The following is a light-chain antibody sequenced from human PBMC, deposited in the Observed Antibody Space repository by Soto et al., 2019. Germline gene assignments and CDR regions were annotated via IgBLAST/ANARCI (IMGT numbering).Light chain of an antibody. V-gene: IGKV1-39*01. J-gene: IGKJ2*01. CDR2: AAS. CDR1: QSISYY. Sequence: DIQMTQSPSSLSASVGDRVSITCRASQSISYYLSWYQQKPGQAPTLLISAASSLQSGVPSRFSGSGSGTDFTLTISSLQPEDFATYYCQQSYNTPRTFGQGTKLEIK. CDR3: QQSYNTPRT.